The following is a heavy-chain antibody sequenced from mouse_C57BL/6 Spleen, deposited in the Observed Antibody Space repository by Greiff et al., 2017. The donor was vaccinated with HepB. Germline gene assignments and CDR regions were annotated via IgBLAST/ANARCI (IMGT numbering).Heavy chain of an antibody. CDR1: GFTFSSYT. CDR3: ARHGESGYAMDY. V-gene: IGHV5-9*01. Sequence: DVMLVESGGGLVKPGGSLKLSCAASGFTFSSYTMSWVRQTPEKRLEWVATISGGGGNTYYPDSVKGRFTISRDNAKNTLYLQMSSLRSEDTALYYCARHGESGYAMDYWGQGTSVTVSS. CDR2: ISGGGGNT. J-gene: IGHJ4*01.